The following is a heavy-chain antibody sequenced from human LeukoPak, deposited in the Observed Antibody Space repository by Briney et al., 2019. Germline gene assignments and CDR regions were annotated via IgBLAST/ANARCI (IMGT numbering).Heavy chain of an antibody. CDR1: GFTFSSYS. CDR2: ISSSSSYI. D-gene: IGHD3-22*01. CDR3: ARMYYYDSSGYSYYFDY. J-gene: IGHJ4*02. V-gene: IGHV3-21*01. Sequence: GGSLRLSCAASGFTFSSYSMNWVRQAPGKGLEWVSSISSSSSYIYYADSVKGRFTISRDNAKNSLYLQMNSLRAEDTAVYYCARMYYYDSSGYSYYFDYWGQGTLVTVSS.